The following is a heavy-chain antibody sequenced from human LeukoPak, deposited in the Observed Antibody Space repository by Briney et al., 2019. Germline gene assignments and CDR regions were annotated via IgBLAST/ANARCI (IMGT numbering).Heavy chain of an antibody. D-gene: IGHD5-12*01. V-gene: IGHV3-48*01. Sequence: GGSLRLSCAASGFTFSSYGMNWVRQAPGKGLEWVSFISSGGTTIYYADSVKGRFTISRDKAKNSLYLQMNSLRAEDTAVYYCARLAGYVTGYFDLWGRGTLVTVSS. CDR3: ARLAGYVTGYFDL. J-gene: IGHJ2*01. CDR1: GFTFSSYG. CDR2: ISSGGTTI.